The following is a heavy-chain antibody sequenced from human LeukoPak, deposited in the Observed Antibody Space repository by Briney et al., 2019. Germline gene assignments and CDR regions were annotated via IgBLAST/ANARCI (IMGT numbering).Heavy chain of an antibody. CDR3: ATGRGGVAGGDY. CDR2: FDPEDGET. V-gene: IGHV1-24*01. Sequence: ASVKVSCKVSGYTLTELSMHWVRQAPGKGLEWMGGFDPEDGETIYAQKFQGRVTMSEDTSTDTAYMELSSLRSEDTAVYYCATGRGGVAGGDYWGQGTLVTVSS. CDR1: GYTLTELS. J-gene: IGHJ4*02. D-gene: IGHD1-26*01.